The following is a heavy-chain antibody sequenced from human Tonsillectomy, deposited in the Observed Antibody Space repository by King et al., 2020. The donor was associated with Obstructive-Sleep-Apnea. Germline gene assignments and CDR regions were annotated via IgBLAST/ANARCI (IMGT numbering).Heavy chain of an antibody. J-gene: IGHJ4*02. CDR1: GFNLNAYH. Sequence: VQLVESGGGLVKPGGSLRLSCAASGFNLNAYHMSWIRQAPGKGLEWVSYAKSGDVVIFSADFVKGRFTVPKDNAKNSLYLQMNSLRVEDTAIYYCARDLWGGTYDYWGQGALVTVSS. V-gene: IGHV3-11*01. CDR3: ARDLWGGTYDY. CDR2: AKSGDVVI. D-gene: IGHD1-26*01.